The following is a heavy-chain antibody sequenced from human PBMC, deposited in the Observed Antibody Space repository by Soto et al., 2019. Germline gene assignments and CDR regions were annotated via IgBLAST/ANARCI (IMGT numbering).Heavy chain of an antibody. CDR2: IGNAGDT. Sequence: EVQLVESGGGLVQPGGSLRLSCAASGFTFSSYDMHWVRQATGKGLEWVSAIGNAGDTYYPGSVKGRFTISRENAKNSLYLQRNSLRAGDTAVYYCARGPYGSGSTIAPYSFDYWGQGTMVTVSS. J-gene: IGHJ4*02. V-gene: IGHV3-13*01. CDR3: ARGPYGSGSTIAPYSFDY. CDR1: GFTFSSYD. D-gene: IGHD3-10*01.